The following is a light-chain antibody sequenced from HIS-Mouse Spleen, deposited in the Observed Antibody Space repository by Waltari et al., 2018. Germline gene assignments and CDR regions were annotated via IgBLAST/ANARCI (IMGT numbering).Light chain of an antibody. CDR1: SSDVGGYNY. Sequence: QSALTQPASVSGSPGQSITISCTGTSSDVGGYNYVSCYQQHPGKAPKLMIYDVSNWATGVSNRFSGSKSGNTASLTISGLQAEDEADYYCSSYTSSSTLVFGGGTKLTVL. J-gene: IGLJ2*01. V-gene: IGLV2-14*03. CDR2: DVS. CDR3: SSYTSSSTLV.